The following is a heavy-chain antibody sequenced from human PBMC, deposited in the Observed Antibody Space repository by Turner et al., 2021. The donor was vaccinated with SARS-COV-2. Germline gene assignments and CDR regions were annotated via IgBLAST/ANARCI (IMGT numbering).Heavy chain of an antibody. J-gene: IGHJ3*02. V-gene: IGHV4-39*01. CDR1: GGSISSSSYY. Sequence: QLQLQESGPGQVKPSETLSLTCTVSGGSISSSSYYWGWIRQPPGKGLEWIGSIYYSGSTYYNPSLKSRVTISVDTSKNQFSLKLSSVTAADTAVYYCARLGRGYFDSSGYYPGAFDIWGQGTMVTVSS. CDR3: ARLGRGYFDSSGYYPGAFDI. CDR2: IYYSGST. D-gene: IGHD3-22*01.